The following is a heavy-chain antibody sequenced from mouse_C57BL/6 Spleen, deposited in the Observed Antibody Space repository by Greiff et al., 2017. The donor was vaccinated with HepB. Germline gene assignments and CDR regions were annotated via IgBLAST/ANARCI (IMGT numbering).Heavy chain of an antibody. CDR1: GYSFTDYN. Sequence: VQLKESGPELVKPGASVKISCKASGYSFTDYNMNWVKQSNGKSLEWIGVINPNYGTTSYNQKFKGKATLTVDQSSSTAYMQLNSLTSEDSAVYYCARGYYGSSAWAMDYWGQGTSVTVSS. V-gene: IGHV1-39*01. D-gene: IGHD1-1*01. J-gene: IGHJ4*01. CDR3: ARGYYGSSAWAMDY. CDR2: INPNYGTT.